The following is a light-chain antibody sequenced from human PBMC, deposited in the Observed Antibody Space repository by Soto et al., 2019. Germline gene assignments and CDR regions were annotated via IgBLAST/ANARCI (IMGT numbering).Light chain of an antibody. V-gene: IGKV2D-29*02. CDR1: QSLLHITGETF. CDR3: MQSTQLPPT. Sequence: DVVMTQTPLSLSVAPGQPASISCKSSQSLLHITGETFLFWYLQKPGQSPQLLIYEVSTRVSGVPDRFSGSGSGTDFNLEISRVETDDVGIYYCMQSTQLPPTFGQPAPRAIE. CDR2: EVS. J-gene: IGKJ5*01.